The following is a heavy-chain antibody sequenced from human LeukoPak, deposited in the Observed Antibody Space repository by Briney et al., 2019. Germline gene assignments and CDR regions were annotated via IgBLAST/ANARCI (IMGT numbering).Heavy chain of an antibody. CDR2: IKQDGSEK. CDR1: GFTFSDYY. J-gene: IGHJ4*02. Sequence: GGSLRLSCAASGFTFSDYYMSWVRQAPGQGLEWVANIKQDGSEKYYVDSVKGRFTISRDNAKNSLYLQMNSLRAEDTAVYYCARGSDDYGDYYFDYWGQGTLVTVSS. V-gene: IGHV3-7*01. CDR3: ARGSDDYGDYYFDY. D-gene: IGHD4-17*01.